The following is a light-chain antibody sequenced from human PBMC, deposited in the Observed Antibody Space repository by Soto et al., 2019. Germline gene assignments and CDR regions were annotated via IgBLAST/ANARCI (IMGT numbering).Light chain of an antibody. V-gene: IGLV2-18*02. Sequence: QSALTQPPSVSGSPGQSVTISCTGTSSDVGLYNRVSWYQQPPGTAPKLMIYEVTNRPSGVPNRFSASKSGNTASLTISGLQAEDEADYYCTSYTSSRTGVFGGGTQLTVL. CDR2: EVT. CDR3: TSYTSSRTGV. CDR1: SSDVGLYNR. J-gene: IGLJ3*02.